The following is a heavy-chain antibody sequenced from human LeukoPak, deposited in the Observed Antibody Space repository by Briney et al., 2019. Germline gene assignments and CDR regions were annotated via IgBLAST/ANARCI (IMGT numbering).Heavy chain of an antibody. J-gene: IGHJ4*02. CDR1: GFTFSSYS. CDR2: ISRSGGST. V-gene: IGHV3-23*01. CDR3: VKMGNDFWSGYYRGGYFEY. D-gene: IGHD3-3*01. Sequence: PGGSLRLSCAASGFTFSSYSMNWVRQAPGKGLEWVSVISRSGGSTIYADFVKGRFSLSRDNSRNTLYLQMISLSAEDTAQYYCVKMGNDFWSGYYRGGYFEYWGQGTLVTVSS.